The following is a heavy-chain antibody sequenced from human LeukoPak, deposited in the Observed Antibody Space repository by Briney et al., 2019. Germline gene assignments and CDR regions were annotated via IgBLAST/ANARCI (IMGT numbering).Heavy chain of an antibody. Sequence: GGSLRLSCAASGFTFSNYWMSWVRQAPGKGLEWVANMKQDGSETYYVDSVKGRFTISRDNAKNSLYLQMNSLRAEDTAVYYCARNKKGDRYTYGHDYWGQGTLVTVSS. CDR3: ARNKKGDRYTYGHDY. CDR1: GFTFSNYW. V-gene: IGHV3-7*01. CDR2: MKQDGSET. D-gene: IGHD5-18*01. J-gene: IGHJ4*02.